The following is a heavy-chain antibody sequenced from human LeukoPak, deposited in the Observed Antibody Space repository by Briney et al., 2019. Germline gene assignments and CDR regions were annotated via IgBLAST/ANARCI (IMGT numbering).Heavy chain of an antibody. CDR3: ARAPYSSSWYYFDY. Sequence: SETLSLTCTVSGGSISIYYWSWIRQPPGKGLEWIGYIHNRGSNNYNPSLKSRVTISVDTSKKQFSLKLTSVTAADPAVYYFARAPYSSSWYYFDYWGQGTLVTVSS. J-gene: IGHJ4*02. D-gene: IGHD6-13*01. CDR1: GGSISIYY. V-gene: IGHV4-59*01. CDR2: IHNRGSN.